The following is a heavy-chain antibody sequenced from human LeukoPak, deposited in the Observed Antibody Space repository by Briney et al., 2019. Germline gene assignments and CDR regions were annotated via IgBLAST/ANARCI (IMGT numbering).Heavy chain of an antibody. CDR2: VTGSGGST. V-gene: IGHV3-23*01. Sequence: GGSLRLSCAASGFTFSNYAMSWVRQAPGKELEWVSAVTGSGGSTYYADSVKGRFTVSRDNSKNTLYLQINSLRDEDTAVYYCAKLLDYWGQGTLVTVSS. J-gene: IGHJ4*02. CDR3: AKLLDY. CDR1: GFTFSNYA.